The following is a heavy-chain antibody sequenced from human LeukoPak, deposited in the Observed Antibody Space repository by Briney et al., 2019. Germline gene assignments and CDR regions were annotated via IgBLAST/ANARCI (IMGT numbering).Heavy chain of an antibody. CDR1: GYSFTTYW. V-gene: IGHV5-51*01. CDR3: ARRRDERGYKDIFDI. J-gene: IGHJ3*02. D-gene: IGHD5-18*01. Sequence: GESLKISCKGSGYSFTTYWIGGVRQLPGKGREWMGIIYPGDSDTRYSPSFQGQVTIPAAKSISTAYLQWSSLKASDTAMYYCARRRDERGYKDIFDIWGQGTMVTVSS. CDR2: IYPGDSDT.